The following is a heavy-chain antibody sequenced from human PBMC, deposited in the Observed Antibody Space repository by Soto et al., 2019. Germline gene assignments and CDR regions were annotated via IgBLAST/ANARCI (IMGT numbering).Heavy chain of an antibody. J-gene: IGHJ6*03. V-gene: IGHV4-39*01. CDR3: ARRVVTLTASHYSYLMDV. D-gene: IGHD2-15*01. CDR1: GGSISDSSYY. Sequence: QLQLQESGSGLLKPSETLSLTCAVSGGSISDSSYYWGWIRQPPGKGLEWIGSIFHNCSSYCNPSPKSRITNSIDTSTNTSSLKQTSVTATDTTVYYCARRVVTLTASHYSYLMDVRGKGTTVTVSS. CDR2: IFHNCSS.